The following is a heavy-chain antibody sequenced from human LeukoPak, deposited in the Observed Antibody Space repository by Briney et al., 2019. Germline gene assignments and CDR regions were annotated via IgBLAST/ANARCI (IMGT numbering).Heavy chain of an antibody. J-gene: IGHJ2*01. CDR3: ATARSDSVAQQLLLSWAVWYFDL. D-gene: IGHD2-2*01. CDR1: GFTFSSYD. CDR2: IGTAGDT. Sequence: RGALRLACAASGFTFSSYDMDSVRQATGKGLEWVSAIGTAGDTYYPGSVKGRFTMCRENANNSVYVQMNGLRGGDTAVYYGATARSDSVAQQLLLSWAVWYFDLWGRGTLVTVSS. V-gene: IGHV3-13*01.